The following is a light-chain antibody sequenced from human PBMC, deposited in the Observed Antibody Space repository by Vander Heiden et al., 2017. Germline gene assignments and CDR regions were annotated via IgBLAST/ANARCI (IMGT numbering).Light chain of an antibody. J-gene: IGKJ4*01. Sequence: IRMTQSPSSLSASVGDRVTITCRASQVISNALAWYQQKPGKVPKLLLYAASTLQAAVPSRFRGSGSGTAFTLTISSLQPEDAATYYCLKYNSAPALTFGGGTKVEIK. V-gene: IGKV1-27*01. CDR1: QVISNA. CDR2: AAS. CDR3: LKYNSAPALT.